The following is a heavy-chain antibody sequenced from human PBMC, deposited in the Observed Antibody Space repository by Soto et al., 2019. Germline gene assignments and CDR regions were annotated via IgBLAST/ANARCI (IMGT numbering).Heavy chain of an antibody. D-gene: IGHD3-10*01. J-gene: IGHJ4*02. CDR1: GGSISNFY. CDR2: IYYSGTT. CDR3: ARESYYGSGATVVGY. Sequence: SETLSLTCTVSGGSISNFYWSWIRQPPGRGLEWIGYIYYSGTTSYNPSLNSRVTISVDTSKNQFSLKLNSVTAADTAVYYCARESYYGSGATVVGYWGLGTLVTVSS. V-gene: IGHV4-59*01.